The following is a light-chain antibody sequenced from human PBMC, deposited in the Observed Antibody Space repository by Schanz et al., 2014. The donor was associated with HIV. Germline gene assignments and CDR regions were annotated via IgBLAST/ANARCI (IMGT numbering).Light chain of an antibody. V-gene: IGLV2-14*01. CDR3: AAWGERMDGWV. J-gene: IGLJ3*02. CDR1: SSSFFFSSF. CDR2: DVT. Sequence: QSALTQPASFSLSPGQSIPLSFPFHSSSFFFSSFVSWYQQHPGKAPKLMIFDVTDRPSGVSSRFSGSKSGTSASLAISGLQSEDEADYYCAAWGERMDGWVFGGGTKLTVL.